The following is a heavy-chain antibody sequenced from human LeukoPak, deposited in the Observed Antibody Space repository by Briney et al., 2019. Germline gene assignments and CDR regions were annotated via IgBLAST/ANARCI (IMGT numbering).Heavy chain of an antibody. CDR1: GFTFSNYW. CDR3: ARSNQADDY. Sequence: GGSLRLSCAASGFTFSNYWMHWVLQVPGKGLVWVARINPGGSSITYADSVKGRFTISRDNAKNTLYLQMDSLRAEDTGVYYCARSNQADDYWGQGTLVTVSS. D-gene: IGHD1-14*01. V-gene: IGHV3-74*01. CDR2: INPGGSSI. J-gene: IGHJ4*02.